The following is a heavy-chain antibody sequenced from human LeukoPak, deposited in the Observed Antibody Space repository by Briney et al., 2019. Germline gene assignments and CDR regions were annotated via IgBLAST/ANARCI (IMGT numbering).Heavy chain of an antibody. D-gene: IGHD3-10*01. Sequence: GESLKISCQGSGDSFTSYWITWVRQMPGKGLEWMGIIYPGDSDTRYSPSFQGQVTISADKSINTAYLQWSSLKASDTAMYYCVSGSYSDYWGQGTLVTVSS. V-gene: IGHV5-51*01. CDR1: GDSFTSYW. CDR3: VSGSYSDY. CDR2: IYPGDSDT. J-gene: IGHJ4*02.